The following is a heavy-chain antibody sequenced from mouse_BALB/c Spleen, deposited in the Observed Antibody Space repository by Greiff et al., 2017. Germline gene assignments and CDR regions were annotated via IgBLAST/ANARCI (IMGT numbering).Heavy chain of an antibody. CDR2: ISSGGST. CDR3: ARLRYDGYYYFDY. J-gene: IGHJ2*01. V-gene: IGHV5-6-5*01. D-gene: IGHD2-3*01. Sequence: EVHLVESGGGLVKPGGSLKLSCAASGFTFSSYAMSWVRQTPEKRLEWVASISSGGSTYYPDSVKGRFTISRDNARNILYLQMSSLRSEDTAMYYCARLRYDGYYYFDYWGQGTTLTVSS. CDR1: GFTFSSYA.